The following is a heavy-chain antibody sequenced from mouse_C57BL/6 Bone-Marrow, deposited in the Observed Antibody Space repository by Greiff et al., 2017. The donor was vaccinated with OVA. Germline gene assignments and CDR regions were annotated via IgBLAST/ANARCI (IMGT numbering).Heavy chain of an antibody. Sequence: EVMLVESGGGLVQPGGSLKLSCAASGFTFSDYYMYWVRQTPEKRLEWVAYLSNGGGSTYYPDTVKGRFTITRDNAKNTLYLRMSRLKSEETAMYYWARREYSNEYAVDYWGQGTSVTVAS. CDR2: LSNGGGST. D-gene: IGHD2-5*01. J-gene: IGHJ4*01. V-gene: IGHV5-12*01. CDR1: GFTFSDYY. CDR3: ARREYSNEYAVDY.